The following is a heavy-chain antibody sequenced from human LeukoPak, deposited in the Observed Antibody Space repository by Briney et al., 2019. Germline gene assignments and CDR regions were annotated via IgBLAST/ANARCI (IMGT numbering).Heavy chain of an antibody. CDR1: GGSISSGSYY. Sequence: SETLSLTCTVSGGSISSGSYYWSWIRQPAGKGLEWIGRIYTSGSTNYNPSLKSRVTISVDTSKNQFSLKLSSVTAADTAVYYCARGEGYNYGPNDYWGQGILVTVSS. CDR3: ARGEGYNYGPNDY. CDR2: IYTSGST. J-gene: IGHJ4*02. V-gene: IGHV4-61*02. D-gene: IGHD1-1*01.